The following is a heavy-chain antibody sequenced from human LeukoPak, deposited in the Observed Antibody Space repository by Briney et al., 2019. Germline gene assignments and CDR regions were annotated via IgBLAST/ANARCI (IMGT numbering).Heavy chain of an antibody. J-gene: IGHJ4*02. V-gene: IGHV3-21*01. CDR3: ARESSGYFY. CDR1: GFTFDDCA. Sequence: PGGSLRLSCAASGFTFDDCAMHLVRQAPGKGLEWVSSISSSSSFRYYADSVKGRFTISRDNAKNSLYLQMNSLRAEDTAVYYCARESSGYFYWGQGTLVTVSS. CDR2: ISSSSSFR. D-gene: IGHD3-22*01.